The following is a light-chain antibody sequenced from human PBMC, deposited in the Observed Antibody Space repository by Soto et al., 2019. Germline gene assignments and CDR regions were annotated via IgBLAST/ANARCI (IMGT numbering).Light chain of an antibody. CDR1: STDFVSYNR. CDR2: EAS. CDR3: SLYTSENTYV. J-gene: IGLJ1*01. Sequence: QSVLTQPPSVSGSPGQSVTISCTGTSTDFVSYNRVSWYQQPPGTAPKLIIYEASNRPSGVPDRFSGSKSGNTASLTISGPQAADEPDYYCSLYTSENTYVFGTGTKVTV. V-gene: IGLV2-18*01.